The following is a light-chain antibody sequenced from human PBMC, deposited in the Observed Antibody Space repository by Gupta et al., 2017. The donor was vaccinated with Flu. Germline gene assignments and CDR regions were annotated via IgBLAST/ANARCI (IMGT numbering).Light chain of an antibody. CDR1: SSDVGGYNY. Sequence: QSALTQPPSASGSPGQSVTTSCTGTSSDVGGYNYVSWYQQHPGKAPKLMIYEVSKRPSGVPDRFSGSKSGNTASLTVSGLQAEEDADYYCSSYAGSNIWVFGGGTKLTVL. CDR3: SSYAGSNIWV. CDR2: EVS. V-gene: IGLV2-8*01. J-gene: IGLJ3*02.